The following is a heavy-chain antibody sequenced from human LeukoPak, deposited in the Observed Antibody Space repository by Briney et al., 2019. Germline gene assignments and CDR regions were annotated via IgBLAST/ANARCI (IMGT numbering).Heavy chain of an antibody. CDR3: AREGRELDP. Sequence: PSETLSLTCTVSGGSVSRGSYYWSWIRQPPGKTLEWIGYIYYSGSTNYTPSLKSRVTISVDTSKNQFSLKLSSVTAADTAVYYCAREGRELDPWGQGTLVTVSS. J-gene: IGHJ5*02. D-gene: IGHD1-1*01. CDR2: IYYSGST. V-gene: IGHV4-61*01. CDR1: GGSVSRGSYY.